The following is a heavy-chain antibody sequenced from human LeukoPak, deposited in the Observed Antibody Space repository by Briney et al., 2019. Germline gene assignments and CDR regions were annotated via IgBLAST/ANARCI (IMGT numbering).Heavy chain of an antibody. CDR3: AKDKWLRGYYYYMDV. Sequence: GGSLRLPCAASGFNFDDYNMHWVRQAPGKGLEWVSLITWNGDSTYYADSVEGRFTISRDNSKNSLYLQMNSLRTEDTALYFCAKDKWLRGYYYYMDVWGKGTTVTVSS. V-gene: IGHV3-43*01. CDR1: GFNFDDYN. D-gene: IGHD5-12*01. CDR2: ITWNGDST. J-gene: IGHJ6*03.